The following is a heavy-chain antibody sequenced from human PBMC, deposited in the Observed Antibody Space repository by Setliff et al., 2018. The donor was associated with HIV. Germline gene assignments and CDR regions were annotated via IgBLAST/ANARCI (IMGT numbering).Heavy chain of an antibody. CDR2: IKQDGSDM. CDR3: VRDPIEGYPDYFDY. J-gene: IGHJ4*02. CDR1: GFTFSSYW. Sequence: GGSLRLSCGASGFTFSSYWMTWLRRAPGRGLEWVANIKQDGSDMHYIESVKGRFTIFRDNAKNSVFLQMNSLRPEDTATYYCVRDPIEGYPDYFDYWGQGTLVTVSS. D-gene: IGHD1-26*01. V-gene: IGHV3-7*03.